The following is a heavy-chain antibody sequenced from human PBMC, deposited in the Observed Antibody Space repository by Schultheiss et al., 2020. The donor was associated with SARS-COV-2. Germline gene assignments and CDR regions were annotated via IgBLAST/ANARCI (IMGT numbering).Heavy chain of an antibody. CDR2: IHFLGRI. V-gene: IGHV4-59*01. CDR1: GGSITSYH. Sequence: SETLSLTCTVSGGSITSYHRSWIRQTPGKGLEWIGYIHFLGRIAYNPSLKGRVTISGDMSKSQFSLNLNSVTAADTAVYYCARGEILSFETLYSLVYWGQGTLVTVSS. CDR3: ARGEILSFETLYSLVY. J-gene: IGHJ4*02. D-gene: IGHD3-10*01.